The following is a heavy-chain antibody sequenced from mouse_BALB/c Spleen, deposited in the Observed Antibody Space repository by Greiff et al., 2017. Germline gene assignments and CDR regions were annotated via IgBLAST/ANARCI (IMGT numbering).Heavy chain of an antibody. CDR2: IWGDGST. Sequence: VKLMESGPGLVAPSQSLSITCTVSGFSLTGYGVNWVRQPPGKGLEWLGMIWGDGSTDYNSALMSRLSISKDNSKSQVFLKMNSLQTDDTAMYYCARDKDYYGSSYWYFDVWGAGTTVTVSS. V-gene: IGHV2-6-7*01. CDR3: ARDKDYYGSSYWYFDV. CDR1: GFSLTGYG. D-gene: IGHD1-1*01. J-gene: IGHJ1*01.